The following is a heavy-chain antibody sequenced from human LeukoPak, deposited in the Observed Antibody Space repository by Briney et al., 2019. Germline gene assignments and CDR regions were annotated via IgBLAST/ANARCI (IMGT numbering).Heavy chain of an antibody. CDR2: IRPDGSEK. V-gene: IGHV3-7*01. J-gene: IGHJ4*02. D-gene: IGHD2-2*01. CDR3: ARDGGSAMPFDY. Sequence: GGSLRLSCAASGFTFSAYWMSWVRQAPGMGLEWVANIRPDGSEKYYVDSVKGRFTISRDNAKNSLYLQMNSLRAEDTAVYYCARDGGSAMPFDYWGQGTLVTVSS. CDR1: GFTFSAYW.